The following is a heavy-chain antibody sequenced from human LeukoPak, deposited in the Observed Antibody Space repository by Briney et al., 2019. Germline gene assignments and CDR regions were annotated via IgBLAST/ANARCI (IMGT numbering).Heavy chain of an antibody. D-gene: IGHD5-12*01. J-gene: IGHJ4*02. CDR2: ISNSGGRT. Sequence: GSSMTPSCAASGFTFSSYAISCVPKAPGKVLEWVSSISNSGGRTFYTDSVKGRFTISRDNSKITLYLQMNSLRAEDTAVYYCAKSYNGYESKPDYWGQGTLVTVSS. V-gene: IGHV3-23*01. CDR3: AKSYNGYESKPDY. CDR1: GFTFSSYA.